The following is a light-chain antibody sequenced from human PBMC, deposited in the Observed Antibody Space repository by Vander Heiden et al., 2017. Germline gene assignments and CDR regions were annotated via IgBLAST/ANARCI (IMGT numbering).Light chain of an antibody. Sequence: EIVMTQSPATLSVSPGERATLPCRASQSISSNLAWYQQKPGQPPRLTYGASTRATGIPARFSGSGSGTDFTLTISSLQSEDFAVYFCQQYNNWPPWTFGHGTKVEIK. CDR1: QSISSN. J-gene: IGKJ1*01. V-gene: IGKV3-15*01. CDR2: GAS. CDR3: QQYNNWPPWT.